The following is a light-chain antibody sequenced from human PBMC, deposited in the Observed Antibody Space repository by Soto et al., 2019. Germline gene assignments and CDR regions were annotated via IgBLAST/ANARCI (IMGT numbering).Light chain of an antibody. CDR1: QSISTW. J-gene: IGKJ4*01. CDR2: KAS. V-gene: IGKV1-5*03. Sequence: DIQMTQSPSTLSASVGDRVTITCRASQSISTWLAWYQQKPGKAPKLLIYKASNLEDGVPSRFSGSGSGTEFTITISSLQPADFATYYCQQYNTYPLTFGGGTTVEIK. CDR3: QQYNTYPLT.